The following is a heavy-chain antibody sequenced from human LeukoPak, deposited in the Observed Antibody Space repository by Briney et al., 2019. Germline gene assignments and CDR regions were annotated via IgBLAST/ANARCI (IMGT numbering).Heavy chain of an antibody. V-gene: IGHV1-69*04. CDR2: IIPILGIA. J-gene: IGHJ4*02. CDR3: ASLYDYGDLFDY. Sequence: SVKVSCKASGGTFSSYAISWVRQVPGQGLEWMGRIIPILGIANYAQKFQDRVTITADKSTSTAYMELSSLRSEDTAVYYCASLYDYGDLFDYWGQGTLVTVSS. CDR1: GGTFSSYA. D-gene: IGHD4-17*01.